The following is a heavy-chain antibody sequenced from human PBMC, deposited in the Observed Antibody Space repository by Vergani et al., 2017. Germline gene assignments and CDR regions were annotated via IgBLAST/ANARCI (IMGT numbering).Heavy chain of an antibody. CDR3: VRVVRVSRT. V-gene: IGHV3-21*01. J-gene: IGHJ3*01. Sequence: VRLVESGGGVVQPGRSLRLSCAASGFSFTSYGMHWVRQPPGKGREWVSSISGNNDDVYYADSVKCRFTISRDNAKNSLYLDMSSLRAENTAVYYCVRVVRVSRTWGQGTLVAVSS. CDR1: GFSFTSYG. CDR2: ISGNNDDV.